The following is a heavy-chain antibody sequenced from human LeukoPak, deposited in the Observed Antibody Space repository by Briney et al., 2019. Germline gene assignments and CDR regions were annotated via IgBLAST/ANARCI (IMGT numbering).Heavy chain of an antibody. Sequence: GGSLRLSCAGSGFTFSSYEMNWVRQAPGKGLEWVSYISSSGRAIYYAESVKGRLTISRDNAKNSLYLQMNSLRAEDTAVYYCARGMSRGTSYWGQGTLVTVSS. D-gene: IGHD3-16*01. J-gene: IGHJ4*02. CDR2: ISSSGRAI. V-gene: IGHV3-48*03. CDR1: GFTFSSYE. CDR3: ARGMSRGTSY.